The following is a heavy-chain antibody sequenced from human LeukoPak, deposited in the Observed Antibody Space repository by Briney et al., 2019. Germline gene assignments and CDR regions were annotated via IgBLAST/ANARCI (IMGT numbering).Heavy chain of an antibody. V-gene: IGHV1-2*02. J-gene: IGHJ4*02. CDR1: RYTLTDYY. D-gene: IGHD2-15*01. Sequence: ASVKVSCKASRYTLTDYYMHWVRQAPGQGLEWMGWINPSSGGTNYEQKFQGRVTMTRDTSIRTVYMELSSLRSDDTAMYYCARDPNYCDGGTCYLDYWGQGTLVTVSS. CDR2: INPSSGGT. CDR3: ARDPNYCDGGTCYLDY.